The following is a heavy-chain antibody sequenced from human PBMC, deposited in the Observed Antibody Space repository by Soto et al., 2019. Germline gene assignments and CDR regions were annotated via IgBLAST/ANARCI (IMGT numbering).Heavy chain of an antibody. CDR3: VTGGWLADAFDL. CDR1: GFTFSRDG. CDR2: ISAGSTTK. V-gene: IGHV3-48*02. J-gene: IGHJ3*01. Sequence: EAQLVESGGDLVQPGGSLRLSCEASGFTFSRDGMNWVRQAPGKGLEWIAYISAGSTTKYYADSVRGRFTVSRDAARDSLYLQLTLLRDDDTAMYYCVTGGWLADAFDLWGQGTRVTVSS. D-gene: IGHD5-12*01.